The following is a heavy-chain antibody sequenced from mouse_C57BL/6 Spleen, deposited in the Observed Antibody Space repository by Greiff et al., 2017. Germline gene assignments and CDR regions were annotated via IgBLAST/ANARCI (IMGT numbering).Heavy chain of an antibody. CDR1: GYTFTDYN. CDR2: INPNNGGT. V-gene: IGHV1-18*01. D-gene: IGHD1-1*01. Sequence: DVQLQESGPELVKPGASVKIPCKASGYTFTDYNMDWVKQSHGKSLEWIGDINPNNGGTIYNQKFKGKATLTVDKSSSTAYMELRSLTSEDTAVYYCARDYYGSNYWYFDVWGTGTTVTVSS. J-gene: IGHJ1*03. CDR3: ARDYYGSNYWYFDV.